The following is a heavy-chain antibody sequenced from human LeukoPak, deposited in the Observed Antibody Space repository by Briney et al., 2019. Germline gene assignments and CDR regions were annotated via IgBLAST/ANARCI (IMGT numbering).Heavy chain of an antibody. CDR3: ATGIYGSGSYYNVFDWFDP. D-gene: IGHD3-10*01. CDR2: IYPGDSGT. CDR1: GYIFSSYW. V-gene: IGHV5-51*01. Sequence: GESLKISCKGSGYIFSSYWIGWVRQMPGKGLGWMGIIYPGDSGTRYSPSFQGHVTTSADKSITTAYLQWSSLKASDTAMYYCATGIYGSGSYYNVFDWFDPWGQGTLVTVSS. J-gene: IGHJ5*02.